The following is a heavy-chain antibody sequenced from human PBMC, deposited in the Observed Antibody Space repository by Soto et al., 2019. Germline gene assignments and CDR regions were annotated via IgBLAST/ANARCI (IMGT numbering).Heavy chain of an antibody. CDR3: ARQIGVAAAETRWYFDL. V-gene: IGHV5-51*01. D-gene: IGHD6-13*01. CDR2: IYPGDSDT. CDR1: GYSFTSYW. Sequence: EVQLVQSGAEVKKPGESLKISCKGSGYSFTSYWIGWVRQMPGKGLEWMGIIYPGDSDTRYSPSFQGQVTISADKSISTAYLQWSSLNASDTAMYYCARQIGVAAAETRWYFDLWGRGTLVTVSS. J-gene: IGHJ2*01.